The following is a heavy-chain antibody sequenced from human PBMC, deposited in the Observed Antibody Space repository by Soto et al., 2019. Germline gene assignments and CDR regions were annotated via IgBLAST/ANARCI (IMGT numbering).Heavy chain of an antibody. CDR1: GFTFSSYA. D-gene: IGHD6-6*01. Sequence: EVQLLESGGGLVQPGESLRLSCAASGFTFSSYAMSWVRQAPGKGLEWVSVISGSDDSTYYADSVKGRFTISRDNSKNTLYLQMTSLMAEDTAVYYCAKRSSSSTFDYWGQGTLVTVSS. CDR3: AKRSSSSTFDY. V-gene: IGHV3-23*01. J-gene: IGHJ4*02. CDR2: ISGSDDST.